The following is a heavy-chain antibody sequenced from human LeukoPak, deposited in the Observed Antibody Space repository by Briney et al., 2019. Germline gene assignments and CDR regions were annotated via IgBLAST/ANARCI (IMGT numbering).Heavy chain of an antibody. V-gene: IGHV3-74*01. CDR1: GFTFKNYW. D-gene: IGHD3-16*02. J-gene: IGHJ4*02. CDR2: IEGDGRTT. CDR3: AVGGCDFVWGDYRHRDY. Sequence: GSLRLSCAASGFTFKNYWMYWIRQVPGKGLVWVSRIEGDGRTTNYADAVKGRFTISRDNAKDTLYLQMTSLRVDDTALYYCAVGGCDFVWGDYRHRDYWAQGTLVTVPS.